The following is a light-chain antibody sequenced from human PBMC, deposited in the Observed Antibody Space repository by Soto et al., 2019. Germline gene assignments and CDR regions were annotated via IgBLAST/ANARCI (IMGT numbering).Light chain of an antibody. J-gene: IGLJ2*01. Sequence: QSALTQPASVSGSPGQSITISCTGTSSDVGGYDYVSWFQQYPGKAPSLMLYDVYRRPSGVSYRFSGSKSGNTASLTISGLQAEDEADYYCSSYTTTSTVVFGGGTKHRP. CDR2: DVY. CDR1: SSDVGGYDY. CDR3: SSYTTTSTVV. V-gene: IGLV2-14*01.